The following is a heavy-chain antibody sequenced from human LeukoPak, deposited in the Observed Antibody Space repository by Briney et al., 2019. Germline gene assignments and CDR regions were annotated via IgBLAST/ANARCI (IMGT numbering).Heavy chain of an antibody. CDR1: GFTFSSYG. V-gene: IGHV3-33*01. D-gene: IGHD1-26*01. Sequence: GGSLRLSCAASGFTFSSYGMHWVRQAPGKGLEWVAVIWYDGSNKYYADSVKGRFTISRDNSKNTLYLQMNSLRAEDKAVYYCARSGKWELESDYWGQGTLVTVSS. CDR3: ARSGKWELESDY. CDR2: IWYDGSNK. J-gene: IGHJ4*02.